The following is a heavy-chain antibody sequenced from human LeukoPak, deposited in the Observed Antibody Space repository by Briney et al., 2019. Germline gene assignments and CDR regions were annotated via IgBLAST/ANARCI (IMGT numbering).Heavy chain of an antibody. J-gene: IGHJ4*02. Sequence: PGGSLRLSCAASGFTFNTYAMSWVRQAPGKGLEWVSAIGYTGGTTFYADSVKGRFTISRDNAKNSLYLQMNSLRDEDTAVYYCARGGGQYSSSWPNFDYWGQGTLVTVSS. D-gene: IGHD6-13*01. CDR3: ARGGGQYSSSWPNFDY. V-gene: IGHV3-23*01. CDR1: GFTFNTYA. CDR2: IGYTGGTT.